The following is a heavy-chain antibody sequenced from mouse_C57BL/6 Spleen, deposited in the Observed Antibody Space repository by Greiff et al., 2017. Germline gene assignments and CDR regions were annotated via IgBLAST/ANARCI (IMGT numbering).Heavy chain of an antibody. CDR2: ISSGSSTI. J-gene: IGHJ2*01. V-gene: IGHV5-17*01. Sequence: DVKLVESGGGLVKPGGSLKLSCAASGFTFSDYGMHWVRQAPEKGLEWVAYISSGSSTIYYADTVKGRFTISRDNAKNTLFLQMTSLRSEDTAMYYCARPDYYGSDYFDYWGQGTTLTVSS. D-gene: IGHD1-1*01. CDR1: GFTFSDYG. CDR3: ARPDYYGSDYFDY.